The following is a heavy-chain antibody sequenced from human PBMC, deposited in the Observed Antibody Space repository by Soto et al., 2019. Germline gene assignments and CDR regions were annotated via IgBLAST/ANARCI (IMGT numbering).Heavy chain of an antibody. CDR3: TIGCGTSVTHGYDS. CDR1: CVSVTRGGYD. CDR2: IYSSGDT. J-gene: IGHJ5*01. Sequence: QVQLQASCPGLVRHSQTLSLTCTVSCVSVTRGGYDWSWIRPCPGKGLEWFGYIYSSGDTNHKPSLTSRVSMSVDTSKNQFSLHLSSVTVADTAIYYCTIGCGTSVTHGYDSWGKGILVTVSS. D-gene: IGHD2-15*01. V-gene: IGHV4-31*03.